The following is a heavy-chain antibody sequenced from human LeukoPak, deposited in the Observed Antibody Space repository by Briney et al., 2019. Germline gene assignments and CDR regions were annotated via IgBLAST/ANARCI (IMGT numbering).Heavy chain of an antibody. J-gene: IGHJ4*02. D-gene: IGHD2-2*01. CDR2: IKQEGSEK. Sequence: GRSLRPSRAASGFTFSSYWMSWVRQAPGKGLEWVANIKQEGSEKYYVDSVKGRFTISRDNAKNSLYLQMNSLRAEDTAVYYCASGGDIVVVPAARHYFDYWGQGTLVTVSS. CDR3: ASGGDIVVVPAARHYFDY. V-gene: IGHV3-7*01. CDR1: GFTFSSYW.